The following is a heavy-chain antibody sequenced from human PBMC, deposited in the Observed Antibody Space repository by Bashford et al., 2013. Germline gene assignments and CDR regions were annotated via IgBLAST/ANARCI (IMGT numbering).Heavy chain of an antibody. Sequence: GSLRLSCAASGFTFRSYWMTWVRQAPGKGLEWVANIKHDGSEKYFVDSVKGRFTISRDNAKNSVYLQMNSLRAEDTAVYYCARDPHPDILTGYYARPHDYWGQGTLVTVSS. CDR2: IKHDGSEK. D-gene: IGHD3-9*01. CDR3: ARDPHPDILTGYYARPHDY. J-gene: IGHJ4*02. V-gene: IGHV3-7*01. CDR1: GFTFRSYW.